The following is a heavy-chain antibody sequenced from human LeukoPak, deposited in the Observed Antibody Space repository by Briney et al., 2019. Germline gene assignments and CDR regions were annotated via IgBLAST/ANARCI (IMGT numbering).Heavy chain of an antibody. Sequence: PGRSLRLSCAASGFTFSSYGMHWVRQAPGKGLEWVAVISYDGSNKYYADSVKGRFTISRDNSKNTLYLQMNSLRAEDTAVYYCARDSPPPYSSSWFYYYYGMDVWGQGTTVTVSS. CDR2: ISYDGSNK. CDR3: ARDSPPPYSSSWFYYYYGMDV. D-gene: IGHD6-13*01. J-gene: IGHJ6*02. V-gene: IGHV3-30*03. CDR1: GFTFSSYG.